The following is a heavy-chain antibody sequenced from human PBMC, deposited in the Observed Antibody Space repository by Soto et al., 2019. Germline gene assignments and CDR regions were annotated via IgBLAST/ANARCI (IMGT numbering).Heavy chain of an antibody. CDR3: ARVGSPTYYYDSSGEGAFDV. CDR2: INPSGGSR. V-gene: IGHV1-46*01. Sequence: ASVNVSCKASGYTFTRYYMHWVRQAPGQGLEWMGIINPSGGSRSYAQKFQGRVTMTRDTSTSTVYMELSNLRSEDTAVYYCARVGSPTYYYDSSGEGAFDVWGQGTMVTVSS. J-gene: IGHJ3*01. CDR1: GYTFTRYY. D-gene: IGHD3-22*01.